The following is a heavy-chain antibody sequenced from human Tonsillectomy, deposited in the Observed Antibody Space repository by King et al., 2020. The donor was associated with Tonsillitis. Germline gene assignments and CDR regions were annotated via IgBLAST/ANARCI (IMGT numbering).Heavy chain of an antibody. Sequence: QLVQSGAEVRKPGSSVKVSCKASGGTFNSNGLTWVRQAPGQGLEWMGGIIAIFGTTNYAQKFQGRVTISADKVTSTAYMELSSLKSDDTAVYYCASPREQLVRDYYYNGLDVWGQGTPVTVSS. V-gene: IGHV1-69*06. J-gene: IGHJ6*02. CDR2: IIAIFGTT. CDR1: GGTFNSNG. D-gene: IGHD6-13*01. CDR3: ASPREQLVRDYYYNGLDV.